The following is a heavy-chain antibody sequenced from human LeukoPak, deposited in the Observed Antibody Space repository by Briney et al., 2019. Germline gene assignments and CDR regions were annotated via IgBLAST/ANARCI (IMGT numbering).Heavy chain of an antibody. CDR1: GFTLSSYG. Sequence: GGSLRLSCAASGFTLSSYGMTWVRQAPGKGLEWVSEINGGGGVAYYADSVKGRFTISRDNSNNILYLQMNSLRVEDTAVYYCAKDQTPANLYYYYYMDVWGKGTTVTISS. V-gene: IGHV3-23*01. D-gene: IGHD2-15*01. J-gene: IGHJ6*03. CDR3: AKDQTPANLYYYYYMDV. CDR2: INGGGGVA.